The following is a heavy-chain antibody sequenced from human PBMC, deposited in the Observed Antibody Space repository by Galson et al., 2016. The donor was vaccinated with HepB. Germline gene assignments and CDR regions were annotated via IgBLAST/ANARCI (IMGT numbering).Heavy chain of an antibody. CDR3: ASPQLNYDFSPFDY. CDR1: GYRFPTYW. V-gene: IGHV5-10-1*01. J-gene: IGHJ4*02. D-gene: IGHD3-3*01. Sequence: QSGAAVKEPGESLTISCKGSGYRFPTYWINWVRQVPGKGLEWMGKIDPSDSYTNYSPSFQGHVTMSADKSIFTAYLHWNNLKASDTAMYYCASPQLNYDFSPFDYWGQGTLVIVSS. CDR2: IDPSDSYT.